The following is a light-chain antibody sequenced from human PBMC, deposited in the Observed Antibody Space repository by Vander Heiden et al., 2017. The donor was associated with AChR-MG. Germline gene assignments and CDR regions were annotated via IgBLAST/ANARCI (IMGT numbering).Light chain of an antibody. Sequence: QSVLTQPPSVSGAPGQRVTISCTGSSSNLGAGYDVHWFQQLPKTAPKLVIANNFDRPSGVPDRFSGSKSGTSASLTITGLQAEDEADYYCQSYDSSLKVVFGGGTKV. CDR2: NNF. J-gene: IGLJ2*01. CDR3: QSYDSSLKVV. CDR1: SSNLGAGYD. V-gene: IGLV1-40*01.